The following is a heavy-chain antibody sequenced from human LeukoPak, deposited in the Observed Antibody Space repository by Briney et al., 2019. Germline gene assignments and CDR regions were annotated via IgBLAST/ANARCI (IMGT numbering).Heavy chain of an antibody. V-gene: IGHV3-30*04. J-gene: IGHJ6*04. Sequence: GGSLRLSCAASGFTFSSYAMHWVRQAPGKGLEWVAVISYDGSNKYYADFVKGRFTISRDNSKNTLYLQMNSLRAEDTAVYYCARVGVVAATTYYYYGMDVWGKGTTVTVSS. CDR3: ARVGVVAATTYYYYGMDV. CDR2: ISYDGSNK. CDR1: GFTFSSYA. D-gene: IGHD2-15*01.